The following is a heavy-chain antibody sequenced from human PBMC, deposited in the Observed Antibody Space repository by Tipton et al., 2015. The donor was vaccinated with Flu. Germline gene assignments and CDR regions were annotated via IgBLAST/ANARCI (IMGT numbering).Heavy chain of an antibody. CDR1: GGSISSYY. CDR3: AREVPGDGYIPY. Sequence: GLVKPSETLSLTCTVSGGSISSYYWSWIRQPPGKGLEWIGYIYYSGSTNYNPSLKSRVTISADTSNNQFSLRLTSVTAADTAVYFCAREVPGDGYIPYWGQGTLVTVSS. V-gene: IGHV4-59*12. CDR2: IYYSGST. J-gene: IGHJ4*02. D-gene: IGHD5-24*01.